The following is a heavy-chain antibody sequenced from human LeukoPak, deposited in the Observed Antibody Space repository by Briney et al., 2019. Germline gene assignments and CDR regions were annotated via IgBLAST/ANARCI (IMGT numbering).Heavy chain of an antibody. D-gene: IGHD2-21*02. CDR2: IIPIFGTA. V-gene: IGHV1-69*05. CDR3: ARPGSAPIYCGGDCYFRPDAFDI. J-gene: IGHJ3*02. Sequence: ASVKVSCKASGYTFTSYGISWVRQAPGQGLEWMGGIIPIFGTANYAQKFQGRVTITTDESTSTAYMELSSLRSEGTAVYYCARPGSAPIYCGGDCYFRPDAFDIWGQGTMVTVSS. CDR1: GYTFTSYG.